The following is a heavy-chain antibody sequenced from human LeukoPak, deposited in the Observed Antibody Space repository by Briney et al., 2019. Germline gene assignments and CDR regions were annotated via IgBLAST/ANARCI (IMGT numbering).Heavy chain of an antibody. J-gene: IGHJ4*02. V-gene: IGHV3-66*01. Sequence: PWGSLRLSCAASGFTVSSKYMSWVRQAPGKGLEWVSVIYSGGSTYYADSVKGRFTISRDNSRNTVYLQMNSLRAEDTAVYYCARESSGWLQLFDYWGQGTLVTVSS. CDR2: IYSGGST. D-gene: IGHD5-24*01. CDR3: ARESSGWLQLFDY. CDR1: GFTVSSKY.